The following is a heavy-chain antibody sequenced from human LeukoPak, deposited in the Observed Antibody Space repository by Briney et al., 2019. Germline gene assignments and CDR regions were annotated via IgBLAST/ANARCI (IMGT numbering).Heavy chain of an antibody. CDR2: ITSRSSYI. D-gene: IGHD3-10*02. V-gene: IGHV3-21*01. CDR1: GFPFSSHG. Sequence: GGSLRLSCAASGFPFSSHGMSWVRQAPGKGLEWVSSITSRSSYIYYVDSAKGRFTISRDNAKNSLYLQMNSLRAEDTAVYYCARDFLSPMSFYMDVWGKGTTVTVSS. J-gene: IGHJ6*03. CDR3: ARDFLSPMSFYMDV.